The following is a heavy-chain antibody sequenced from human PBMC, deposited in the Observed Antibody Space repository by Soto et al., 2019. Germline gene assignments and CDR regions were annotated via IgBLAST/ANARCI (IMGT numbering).Heavy chain of an antibody. V-gene: IGHV3-49*05. Sequence: EVQLVESGGGLVKPGRSLRLSCTASGFTFGDYAMSWFRQAPGKGLEWVGFIRSKAYGGTTEYAASVKGRFTISRDDSKSIAYLQMNSLKTEDTAVYYCTRDSGLGYYGMDVWGQGTTVTVSS. CDR2: IRSKAYGGTT. J-gene: IGHJ6*02. CDR3: TRDSGLGYYGMDV. CDR1: GFTFGDYA. D-gene: IGHD3-16*01.